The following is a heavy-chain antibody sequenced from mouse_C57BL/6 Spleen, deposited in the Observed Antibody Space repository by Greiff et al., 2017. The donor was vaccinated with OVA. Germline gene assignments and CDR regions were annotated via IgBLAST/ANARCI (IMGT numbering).Heavy chain of an antibody. CDR3: TRLYDGYYFFAY. D-gene: IGHD2-3*01. J-gene: IGHJ3*01. CDR1: GFTFSSYA. V-gene: IGHV5-9-1*02. CDR2: ISSGGDYI. Sequence: EVQGVESGEGLVKPGGSLKLSCAASGFTFSSYAMSWVRQTPEKRLEWVAYISSGGDYIYYADTVKGRFTISRDNARNTLYLQMSSLKSEDTAMYYCTRLYDGYYFFAYWGQGTLVTVSA.